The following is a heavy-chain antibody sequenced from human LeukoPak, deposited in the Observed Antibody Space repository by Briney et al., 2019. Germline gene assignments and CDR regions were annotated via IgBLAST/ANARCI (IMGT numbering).Heavy chain of an antibody. D-gene: IGHD1-26*01. V-gene: IGHV3-74*01. Sequence: PGGSLRLSCAASGFVFSNYWMHWVRQAPGKGLVWVSRIKTDGSTITYADSVKGRFTISRDNSKNTLSLQMNGLRPEDTAVYYCAKSWGSTRHYYNYMDVWGKGTTVTVSS. J-gene: IGHJ6*03. CDR2: IKTDGSTI. CDR1: GFVFSNYW. CDR3: AKSWGSTRHYYNYMDV.